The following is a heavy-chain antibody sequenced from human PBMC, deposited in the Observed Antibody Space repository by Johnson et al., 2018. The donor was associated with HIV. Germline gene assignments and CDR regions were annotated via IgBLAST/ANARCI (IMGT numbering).Heavy chain of an antibody. CDR3: ARAIAAAGTVGVDAFDI. Sequence: VQLVESGGGVVQPGRSLRLSCAASGFTFDDYAMHWVRQAPGKGLEWVSGISGSGGSTYYADSVKGRFTISRDNSKNTLYLQMNSLRAEDTAVYYCARAIAAAGTVGVDAFDIWGQGTMVTVSS. CDR1: GFTFDDYA. D-gene: IGHD6-13*01. J-gene: IGHJ3*02. CDR2: ISGSGGST. V-gene: IGHV3-23*04.